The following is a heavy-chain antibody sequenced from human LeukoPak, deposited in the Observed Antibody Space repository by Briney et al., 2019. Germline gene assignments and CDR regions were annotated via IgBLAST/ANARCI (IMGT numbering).Heavy chain of an antibody. CDR2: ISGSGDST. CDR1: GFTFSNYA. V-gene: IGHV3-23*01. CDR3: AKGSSGYFFDL. D-gene: IGHD3-22*01. Sequence: GGSLRLSCAASGFTFSNYAMSWVRQAPGKGLEGVSAISGSGDSTFYADSVKGRITISRDNSKNTLFLQMNSLRAEDTALYYCAKGSSGYFFDLWGQGTLVTVSS. J-gene: IGHJ4*02.